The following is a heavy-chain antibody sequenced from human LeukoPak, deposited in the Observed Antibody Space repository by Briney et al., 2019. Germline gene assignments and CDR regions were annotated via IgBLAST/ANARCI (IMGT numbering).Heavy chain of an antibody. CDR2: ISSSSSTI. D-gene: IGHD6-6*01. Sequence: PGGSLRLSCAASGFTFSSYSMNWVRQAPGKGLEWVSYISSSSSTIYYADSVEGRFTISRDNAKNSLYLQMNSLRAEDTAVYCCARIVSGAARPSPDIWGQGTMVTVSS. CDR1: GFTFSSYS. J-gene: IGHJ3*02. V-gene: IGHV3-48*01. CDR3: ARIVSGAARPSPDI.